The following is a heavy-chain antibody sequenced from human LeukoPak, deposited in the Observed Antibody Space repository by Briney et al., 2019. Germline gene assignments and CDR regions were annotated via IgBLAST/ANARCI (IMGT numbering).Heavy chain of an antibody. D-gene: IGHD3-3*01. V-gene: IGHV4-30-4*08. Sequence: SQTLSLTCTVSGGSISSCDYYWSWIRQPPGKGLEWIGYIYYSGSTYYNPSLKSRVTISVDTSKNQFSLKLSSVTAADTAVYYCARESFDFWSGYQYYFDYWGQGTLVTVSS. CDR2: IYYSGST. CDR1: GGSISSCDYY. J-gene: IGHJ4*02. CDR3: ARESFDFWSGYQYYFDY.